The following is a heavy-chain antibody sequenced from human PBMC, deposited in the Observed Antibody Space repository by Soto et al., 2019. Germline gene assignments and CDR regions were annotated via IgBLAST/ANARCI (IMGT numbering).Heavy chain of an antibody. CDR1: GGSISTRDYF. D-gene: IGHD5-12*01. V-gene: IGHV4-31*03. CDR2: IFYSGST. Sequence: QVQLQESGPGLVKPSQTLSLTCTVSGGSISTRDYFWGWVRQHPGKGLEWIGYIFYSGSTYYNPSLQSRLTISVDTSKNQFSLRLASVTAADTAVYYCARHSTMTSTWRGLDVWGQGTTVTVSS. J-gene: IGHJ6*02. CDR3: ARHSTMTSTWRGLDV.